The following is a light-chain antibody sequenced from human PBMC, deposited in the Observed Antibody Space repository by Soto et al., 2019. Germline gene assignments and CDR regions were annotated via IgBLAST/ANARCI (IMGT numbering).Light chain of an antibody. V-gene: IGKV1-6*01. CDR3: LQYHNDPLT. Sequence: AILLTQSPSSLSASVGDRVTITCRASQGIRNDLAWYQQKPGKAPKLLISAASNLQSAVPSRFSGSGSVTDFTLTINSRQAEDFATYYCLQYHNDPLTFGGGTKVEIK. J-gene: IGKJ4*01. CDR2: AAS. CDR1: QGIRND.